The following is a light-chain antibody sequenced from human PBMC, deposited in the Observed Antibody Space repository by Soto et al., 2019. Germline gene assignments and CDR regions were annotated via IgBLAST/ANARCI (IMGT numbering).Light chain of an antibody. V-gene: IGKV1-5*01. CDR2: DAS. J-gene: IGKJ5*01. CDR3: QHYNSYPIT. Sequence: DIQMTQSPSTLSASVGDRVTITCRASQSISGWLAWYQQKPGKAPNLLIYDASNLESVVPSRFSGSGSGTEFTLTISSLQPDDFATYYCQHYNSYPITFGQGTRLEIK. CDR1: QSISGW.